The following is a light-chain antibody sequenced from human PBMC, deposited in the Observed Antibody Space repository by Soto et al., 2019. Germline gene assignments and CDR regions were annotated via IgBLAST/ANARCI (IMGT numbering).Light chain of an antibody. CDR2: DAS. CDR1: QSINKW. Sequence: DIQMTQSPSTLSAFVGDRVTITCRASQSINKWLAWYQQKPGKAPKILIYDASSLEIGVPSRLSGSGSGTEFTLTISRVQPSDFAVYYCQQYGSSGTFGQGTKVYIK. V-gene: IGKV1-5*01. CDR3: QQYGSSGT. J-gene: IGKJ1*01.